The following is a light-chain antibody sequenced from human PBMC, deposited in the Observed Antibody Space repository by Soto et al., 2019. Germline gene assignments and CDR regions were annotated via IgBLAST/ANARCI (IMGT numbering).Light chain of an antibody. J-gene: IGKJ5*01. CDR2: GAS. CDR1: QSLSGSF. Sequence: EIVLTQSPGTLSLSPGERATLSCRASQSLSGSFLAWYQQKPGQAPRLLLYGASSRATGIPGMFSGSGSGTDFTITISRLEPEDFAVYYCQRYGSSPLITFGQGTRLEIK. CDR3: QRYGSSPLIT. V-gene: IGKV3-20*01.